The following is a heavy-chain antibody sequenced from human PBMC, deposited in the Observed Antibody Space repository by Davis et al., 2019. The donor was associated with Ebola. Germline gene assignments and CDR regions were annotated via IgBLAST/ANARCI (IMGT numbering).Heavy chain of an antibody. J-gene: IGHJ6*02. Sequence: SETLSLTCTVSGGSISSGDYYWSWIRQPPGKGLEWIGYIYYSGSTYYNPSLKSRVTISVDTSKNQFSLKLSSVTAADTAVYYCARNRITMVRGVVYYYYGMDVWGQGTTVTVSS. D-gene: IGHD3-10*01. CDR3: ARNRITMVRGVVYYYYGMDV. V-gene: IGHV4-30-4*01. CDR1: GGSISSGDYY. CDR2: IYYSGST.